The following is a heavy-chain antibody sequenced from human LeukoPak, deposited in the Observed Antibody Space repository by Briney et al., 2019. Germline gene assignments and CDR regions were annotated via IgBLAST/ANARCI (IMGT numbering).Heavy chain of an antibody. CDR3: ARTYYDILTGYNPYFDY. V-gene: IGHV3-21*01. Sequence: GGSLRLSCAASGFTFNTYTMNWVRQAPGKGLEWVSSITASSTAVYSADSVKGRFTISRDNAKNFLYLQMNSLRAEDTAVYYCARTYYDILTGYNPYFDYWGQGILVTVSS. CDR2: ITASSTAV. CDR1: GFTFNTYT. D-gene: IGHD3-9*01. J-gene: IGHJ4*02.